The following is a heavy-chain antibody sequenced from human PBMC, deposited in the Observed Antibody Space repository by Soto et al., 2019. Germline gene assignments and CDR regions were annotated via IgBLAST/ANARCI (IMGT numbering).Heavy chain of an antibody. CDR1: GFTFSSYA. CDR2: ISGSGGST. J-gene: IGHJ3*02. D-gene: IGHD3-3*01. Sequence: GGSLRLSCAASGFTFSSYAMSWVRQAPGKGLEWVSAISGSGGSTYYADSVKGRFTIARDNSKNTLYLQMNSLRAEDTAVYYCAKARGEWLLSRDAFDIWGQGTMVTVSS. V-gene: IGHV3-23*01. CDR3: AKARGEWLLSRDAFDI.